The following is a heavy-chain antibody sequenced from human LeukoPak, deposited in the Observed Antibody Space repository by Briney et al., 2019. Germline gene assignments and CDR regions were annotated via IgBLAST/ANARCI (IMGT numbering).Heavy chain of an antibody. J-gene: IGHJ6*02. V-gene: IGHV1-69*13. CDR2: IIPIFGTA. Sequence: ASVKGSCKASGGTFISYAISWVRQAPGQGLEWMGGIIPIFGTANYAQKFQGRVTITADESTSTAYMELSSLRSEDTAVYYCGRDYHLGGIDVWGQGTTVTVSS. CDR1: GGTFISYA. CDR3: GRDYHLGGIDV. D-gene: IGHD1-14*01.